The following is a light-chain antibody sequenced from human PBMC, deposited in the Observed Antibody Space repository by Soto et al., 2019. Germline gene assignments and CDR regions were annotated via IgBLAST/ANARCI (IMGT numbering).Light chain of an antibody. J-gene: IGLJ2*01. CDR1: SSDVGNYNF. V-gene: IGLV2-14*01. CDR3: TSYTAFSTDIL. CDR2: QVT. Sequence: QSVLTQPASVSGSPGQSITISCTGTSSDVGNYNFVSWYQHHAGTAPKLIIYQVTNRPSGVSDRFSGSKSDDTASLTISGLQAEDEADYYCTSYTAFSTDILFGGGTKLTVL.